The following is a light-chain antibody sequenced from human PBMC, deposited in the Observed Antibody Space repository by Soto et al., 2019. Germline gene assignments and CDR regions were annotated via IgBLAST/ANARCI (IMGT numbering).Light chain of an antibody. CDR3: QSFDSSLSIYN. Sequence: QSVLTQPASVSGAPGQSVTISCTGTWSNIGAGHDVHWYQQLPGTAPKLLIYGNNNRPSGVPDRFSGSKSGTSASLAITGLQAEDETDYYSQSFDSSLSIYNLGTGTKV. CDR1: WSNIGAGHD. CDR2: GNN. V-gene: IGLV1-40*01. J-gene: IGLJ1*01.